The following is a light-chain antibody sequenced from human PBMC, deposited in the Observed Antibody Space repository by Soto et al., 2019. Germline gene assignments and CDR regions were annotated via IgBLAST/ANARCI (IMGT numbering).Light chain of an antibody. CDR3: QQYNSYRWT. CDR2: DAS. J-gene: IGKJ1*01. V-gene: IGKV1-5*01. Sequence: DIQMTQSPSTLSASVGDRVTITCRASQSISSWLAWYQQKPGKAPKLLIYDASSLESGVPSRFSGSGSGTEFHLTISSLQPDDFATYYCQQYNSYRWTFGQGTKVEIK. CDR1: QSISSW.